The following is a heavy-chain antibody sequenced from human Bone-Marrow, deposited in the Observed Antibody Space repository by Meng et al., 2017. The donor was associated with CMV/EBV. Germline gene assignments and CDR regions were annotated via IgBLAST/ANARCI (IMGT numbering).Heavy chain of an antibody. CDR1: GGTFSSYA. Sequence: ASVKVSCKASGGTFSSYAISWVRQAPGQGLEWMGWISAYNGNTNYAQKLQGRVTMTTDTSTSTAYMELRSLRSDDTAVYYCAREVKGAMVRGERIHYYYGMDVWGQGTTVTVSS. CDR2: ISAYNGNT. J-gene: IGHJ6*02. CDR3: AREVKGAMVRGERIHYYYGMDV. D-gene: IGHD3-10*01. V-gene: IGHV1-18*01.